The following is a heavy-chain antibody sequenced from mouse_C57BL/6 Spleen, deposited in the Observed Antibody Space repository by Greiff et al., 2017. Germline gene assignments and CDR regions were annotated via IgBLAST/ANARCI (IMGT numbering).Heavy chain of an antibody. J-gene: IGHJ4*01. CDR2: IDPSDSYT. CDR3: ARKGSTPYAMDY. V-gene: IGHV1-59*01. Sequence: QVQLQQPGAELVRPGTSVKLSCKASGYTFTSYWMHWVKQRPGQGLEWIGVIDPSDSYTNYNQNFKGKATLTVDTSTSTAYMQLSSLTSEDSAVYYCARKGSTPYAMDYWGQGTSVTVSS. D-gene: IGHD1-1*01. CDR1: GYTFTSYW.